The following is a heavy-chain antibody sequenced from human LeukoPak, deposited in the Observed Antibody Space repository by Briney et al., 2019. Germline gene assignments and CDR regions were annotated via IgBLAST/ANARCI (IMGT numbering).Heavy chain of an antibody. D-gene: IGHD3-22*01. CDR2: ISYDGSNK. Sequence: PGGSLRLSCAASGLTFSSYAMHWVRQAPGKGLEWVAVISYDGSNKYYADSVKGRFTISRDNSKNTLYLQMNSLRAEDTAVYYCATPPYDSSGPVDYWGQGTLVTVSS. CDR1: GLTFSSYA. J-gene: IGHJ4*02. CDR3: ATPPYDSSGPVDY. V-gene: IGHV3-30-3*01.